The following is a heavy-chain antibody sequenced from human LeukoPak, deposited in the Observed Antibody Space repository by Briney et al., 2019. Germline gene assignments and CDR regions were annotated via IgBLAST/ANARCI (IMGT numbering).Heavy chain of an antibody. V-gene: IGHV4-59*01. CDR1: GGSISSYY. Sequence: SETLSLTRTVSGGSISSYYWSWIRQPPGKGLEWIGYIYYSGSTNYNPSLKSRVTISVDTSKNQFSLKLSSVTAADTAVYYCARDLNSSGWLDAFDIWGQGTMVTVSS. CDR2: IYYSGST. J-gene: IGHJ3*02. D-gene: IGHD6-19*01. CDR3: ARDLNSSGWLDAFDI.